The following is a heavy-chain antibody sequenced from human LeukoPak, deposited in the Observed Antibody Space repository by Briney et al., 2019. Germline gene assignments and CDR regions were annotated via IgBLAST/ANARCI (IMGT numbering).Heavy chain of an antibody. V-gene: IGHV1-18*01. J-gene: IGHJ3*02. D-gene: IGHD3-3*01. CDR2: IRAYNGNT. CDR1: GYTFTSCG. CDR3: AIHYYDFWSGYYPTAHGAFDI. Sequence: ASVKVSCKASGYTFTSCGISWVRQAPGQGLEWMGWIRAYNGNTNYAQKLQGRVTMTTDTSTSTAYMELRSLRSDDTAVYYCAIHYYDFWSGYYPTAHGAFDIWGQGTMVTVSS.